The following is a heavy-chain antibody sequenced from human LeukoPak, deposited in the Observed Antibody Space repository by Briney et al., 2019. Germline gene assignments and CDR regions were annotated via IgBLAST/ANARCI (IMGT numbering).Heavy chain of an antibody. D-gene: IGHD4-17*01. CDR1: GGSFSGYY. CDR3: ARIGYGDYSDY. V-gene: IGHV4-34*01. Sequence: SETLSLTCAVYGGSFSGYYWSWIRQPPGKGLDWIGETNHSGSTNYNPSLKSRVTISVDTYKNQFSLKLSSVTAADTAVYYCARIGYGDYSDYWGQGTLVTVSS. J-gene: IGHJ4*02. CDR2: TNHSGST.